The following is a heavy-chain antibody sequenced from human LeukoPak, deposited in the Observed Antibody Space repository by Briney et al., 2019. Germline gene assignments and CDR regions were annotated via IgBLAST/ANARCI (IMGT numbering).Heavy chain of an antibody. J-gene: IGHJ3*02. Sequence: SETLSLTCAVSDDSFSSHYWTWIRQPPGKGLEWIGYISYIGSTNYNPSLKSRVTISIDTSKNQFSLKLTSVTAADTAVYYCARDLVTVTKGFDIWGQGTMVSVSS. D-gene: IGHD4-17*01. CDR1: DDSFSSHY. CDR3: ARDLVTVTKGFDI. V-gene: IGHV4-59*11. CDR2: ISYIGST.